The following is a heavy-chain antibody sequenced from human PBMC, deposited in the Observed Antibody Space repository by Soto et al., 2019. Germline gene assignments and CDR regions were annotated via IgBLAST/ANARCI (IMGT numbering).Heavy chain of an antibody. V-gene: IGHV3-23*01. CDR2: ISGSGGST. Sequence: EVQLLESGGGLVQPGGSLRLSCAASGFTFSSYAMSWVRQAPGKGLEWVSAISGSGGSTYYADSVKGRFTISRDNSKNTLYLQMNSLRAEDTAVYYCAKVGYDLWSGYSGLGFASWGQGTLVTVSS. CDR3: AKVGYDLWSGYSGLGFAS. J-gene: IGHJ5*01. CDR1: GFTFSSYA. D-gene: IGHD3-3*01.